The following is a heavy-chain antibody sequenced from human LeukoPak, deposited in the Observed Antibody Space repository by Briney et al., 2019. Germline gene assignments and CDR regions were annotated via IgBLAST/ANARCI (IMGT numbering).Heavy chain of an antibody. CDR3: AKARMTIVVVTASDY. D-gene: IGHD2-21*02. CDR1: GFTFSSYA. V-gene: IGHV3-23*01. Sequence: GGSLRLPCAASGFTFSSYAMSWVRQAPGKGLEWVSAISGSGGSRYYADSVKGRFTISRDNSKNTLYLQMNSLRAEDTAVYYCAKARMTIVVVTASDYWGQGTLVTVSS. CDR2: ISGSGGSR. J-gene: IGHJ4*02.